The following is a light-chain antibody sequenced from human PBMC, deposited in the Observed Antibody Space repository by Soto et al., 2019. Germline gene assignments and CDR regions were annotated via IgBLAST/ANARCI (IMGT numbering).Light chain of an antibody. CDR2: TNS. J-gene: IGLJ2*01. Sequence: VLTQPPSASGTPGQGVTISCSGSNSNIGTNTVSWYEQLPGTAPKVLIHTNSQRPSGVPDRFSGSKSGTSAALAISGLQSEDEAHYYWAAWDDSLNALVFGGGTKVTVL. V-gene: IGLV1-44*01. CDR3: AAWDDSLNALV. CDR1: NSNIGTNT.